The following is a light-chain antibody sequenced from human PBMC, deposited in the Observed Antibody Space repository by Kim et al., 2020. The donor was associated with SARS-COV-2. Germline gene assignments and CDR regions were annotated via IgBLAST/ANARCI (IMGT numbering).Light chain of an antibody. CDR2: DAS. CDR3: QQRTNWPQLT. CDR1: QSVSNY. J-gene: IGKJ4*01. V-gene: IGKV3-11*01. Sequence: EIVLTQSPTTLSLSPGERATLSCRASQSVSNYLTWYQQKPGQAPRLLIYDASNRATGIPARFSGSGSGTDFTLTISSLEPEDFAVYYCQQRTNWPQLTFGGGTKVDIK.